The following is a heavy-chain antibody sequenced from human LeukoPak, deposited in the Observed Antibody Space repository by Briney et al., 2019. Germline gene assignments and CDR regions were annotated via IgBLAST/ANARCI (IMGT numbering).Heavy chain of an antibody. J-gene: IGHJ4*02. CDR3: AKIAAAGTFVFDY. CDR2: IYYSGST. CDR1: GGSISTYY. D-gene: IGHD6-13*01. Sequence: PSETLSLTCTVSGGSISTYYWSWIRQPPGKGLEWIGSIYYSGSTYYNPSLKSRVTISVDTSKNQFSLKLSSVTAADTAVYYCAKIAAAGTFVFDYWGQGTLVTVSS. V-gene: IGHV4-59*05.